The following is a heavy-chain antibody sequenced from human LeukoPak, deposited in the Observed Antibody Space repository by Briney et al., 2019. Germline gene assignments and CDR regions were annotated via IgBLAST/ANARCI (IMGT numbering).Heavy chain of an antibody. CDR3: ARVGLQWPSYFYQYMDV. Sequence: ASVKVSCKASGYTFTSYGISWVRQAPGQGLEWMGWISAYNGNTNYAQKLQGRVTMTTDTSTSTAYMDLRSLRSDDTAVYYCARVGLQWPSYFYQYMDVWGKGTTVTISS. D-gene: IGHD6-19*01. CDR1: GYTFTSYG. J-gene: IGHJ6*03. V-gene: IGHV1-18*01. CDR2: ISAYNGNT.